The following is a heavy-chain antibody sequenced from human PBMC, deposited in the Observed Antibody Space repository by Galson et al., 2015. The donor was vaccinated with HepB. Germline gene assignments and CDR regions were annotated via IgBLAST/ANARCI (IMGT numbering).Heavy chain of an antibody. Sequence: SVKVSCKASGYKFTDYGITWVRQAPGQGLEWMGWISAYSGNTDYAQKLQGRITMTTDTSTSTAYMELKNLRSDDTAVYYCARGGRVVVITAVDYWGQGTLVTVSS. CDR1: GYKFTDYG. CDR2: ISAYSGNT. J-gene: IGHJ4*02. D-gene: IGHD2-15*01. V-gene: IGHV1-18*01. CDR3: ARGGRVVVITAVDY.